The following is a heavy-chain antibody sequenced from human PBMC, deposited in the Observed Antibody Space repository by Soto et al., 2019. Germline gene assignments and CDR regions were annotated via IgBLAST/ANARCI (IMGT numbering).Heavy chain of an antibody. CDR2: VSANNGHT. J-gene: IGHJ6*02. D-gene: IGHD2-8*01. Sequence: ASVKFSCKASGFTFSNYGRNWLRQSPGQGREWMGWVSANNGHTNYAQNLQGRVSMTTDTPTSTASMELRGLRFDDTAVYYCARDIESVTAKHFFYYYAMDVWGQGTPVTVSS. CDR1: GFTFSNYG. CDR3: ARDIESVTAKHFFYYYAMDV. V-gene: IGHV1-18*01.